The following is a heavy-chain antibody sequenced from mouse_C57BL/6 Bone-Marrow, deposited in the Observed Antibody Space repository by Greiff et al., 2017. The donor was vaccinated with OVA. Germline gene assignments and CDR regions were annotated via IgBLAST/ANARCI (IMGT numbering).Heavy chain of an antibody. CDR1: GFTFSSYA. CDR2: ISDGGSYT. Sequence: EVHLVESGGGLVKPGGSLKLSCAASGFTFSSYAMSWVRQTPEKRLEWVATISDGGSYTYYPDNVKGRFTISRDNAKNNLYLQMSHLKSEDTAMYYCARGGSSGYKDYWGQGTTLTVSS. V-gene: IGHV5-4*01. D-gene: IGHD3-2*02. J-gene: IGHJ2*01. CDR3: ARGGSSGYKDY.